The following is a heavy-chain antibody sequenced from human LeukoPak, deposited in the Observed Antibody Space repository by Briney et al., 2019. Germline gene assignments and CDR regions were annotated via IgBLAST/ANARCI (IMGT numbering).Heavy chain of an antibody. CDR2: ISGSGGST. CDR1: GFTFSSYA. Sequence: GGSLILSCAASGFTFSSYAMSWVRQAPGKGLEWVSAISGSGGSTYYADSVKGRFTISRDNSKNTLYLQMNSLRAEDTAVYYCAKVGNYYDSSGYYYYFDYWGQGTLVTVSS. D-gene: IGHD3-22*01. V-gene: IGHV3-23*01. CDR3: AKVGNYYDSSGYYYYFDY. J-gene: IGHJ4*02.